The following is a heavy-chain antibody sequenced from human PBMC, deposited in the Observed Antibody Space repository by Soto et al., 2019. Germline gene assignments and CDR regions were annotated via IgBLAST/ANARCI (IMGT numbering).Heavy chain of an antibody. CDR2: IYYSGST. CDR3: ARLTPIYYDSSGTDY. J-gene: IGHJ4*02. CDR1: GGSISSSSYY. Sequence: SETLSLTCTVSGGSISSSSYYWGWIRQPPGKGLEWIGSIYYSGSTYYNPSLKSRVTISVDTSKNQFSLKPSSVTAADTAVYYCARLTPIYYDSSGTDYWGQGTLVTVSS. V-gene: IGHV4-39*01. D-gene: IGHD3-22*01.